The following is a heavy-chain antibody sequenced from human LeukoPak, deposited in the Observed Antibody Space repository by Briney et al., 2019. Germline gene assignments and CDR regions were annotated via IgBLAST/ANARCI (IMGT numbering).Heavy chain of an antibody. J-gene: IGHJ3*02. CDR2: INTNTGNP. CDR1: GYTFTSYA. CDR3: ARALTDYSQLPSYAFDI. D-gene: IGHD1-1*01. V-gene: IGHV7-4-1*02. Sequence: ASVKVSCKASGYTFTSYAMNWVRQAPGQGLEWMGWINTNTGNPTYAQGFTGRFVFSLDTPVSTASLQISSLKAEDTAVYYCARALTDYSQLPSYAFDIWGQGTMVTVSS.